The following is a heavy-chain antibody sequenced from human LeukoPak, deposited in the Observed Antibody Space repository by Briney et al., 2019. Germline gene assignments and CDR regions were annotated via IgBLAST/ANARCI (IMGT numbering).Heavy chain of an antibody. V-gene: IGHV4-59*08. Sequence: SETLSLTCTVSGASFSSYYWTWIRQPPGKGLEWIAYINNSGITNYNPSPKSRVTTSLATTTNQSPLKLNSVTAADTAVYYCARHLNTYMVKAHFDYWGQGTLVTVSS. J-gene: IGHJ4*02. D-gene: IGHD5-18*01. CDR1: GASFSSYY. CDR2: INNSGIT. CDR3: ARHLNTYMVKAHFDY.